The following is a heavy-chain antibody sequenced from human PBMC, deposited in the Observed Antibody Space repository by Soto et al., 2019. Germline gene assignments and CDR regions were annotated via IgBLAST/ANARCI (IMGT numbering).Heavy chain of an antibody. Sequence: ASVKVSCKASGYTFTSYSMHWVRQAPGQGLEWMGIINPSGGSTSYAQKFQGRVTMTRDTSTSIVYMELSSLRSEDTAVYYCARATAAAGIRASGVYYWGQGTLVTVSS. CDR1: GYTFTSYS. D-gene: IGHD6-13*01. CDR3: ARATAAAGIRASGVYY. J-gene: IGHJ4*02. CDR2: INPSGGST. V-gene: IGHV1-46*01.